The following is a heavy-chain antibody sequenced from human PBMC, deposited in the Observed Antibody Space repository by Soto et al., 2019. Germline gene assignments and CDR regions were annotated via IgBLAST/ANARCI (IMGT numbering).Heavy chain of an antibody. V-gene: IGHV3-30*19. CDR3: ARDRGFWSGYPDYYYYYGMDV. D-gene: IGHD3-3*01. CDR2: ISYDGSNK. J-gene: IGHJ6*02. CDR1: GFTFSSYG. Sequence: QVQLVESGGGVVQPGRSLRLSCAASGFTFSSYGMHWVRQAPGKGLEWVAVISYDGSNKYYADSVKGRFTISRDNSKNTLYLQMNSLRAEDTAVYYCARDRGFWSGYPDYYYYYGMDVWGQGTTVTVSS.